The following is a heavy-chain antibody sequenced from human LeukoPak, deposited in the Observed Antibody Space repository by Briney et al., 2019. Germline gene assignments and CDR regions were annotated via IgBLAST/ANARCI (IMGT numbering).Heavy chain of an antibody. V-gene: IGHV4-59*01. CDR3: ARDTGSGSIHFYY. CDR2: IYYSGST. D-gene: IGHD6-19*01. Sequence: PSETLSLTCTVSGGSISSYYWSWIRQPPGKGLEWIGYIYYSGSTNYNPSLKSRVTISVDASKNQFSLKLSSVTAADTAVYYCARDTGSGSIHFYYWGQGTLVTVSS. CDR1: GGSISSYY. J-gene: IGHJ4*02.